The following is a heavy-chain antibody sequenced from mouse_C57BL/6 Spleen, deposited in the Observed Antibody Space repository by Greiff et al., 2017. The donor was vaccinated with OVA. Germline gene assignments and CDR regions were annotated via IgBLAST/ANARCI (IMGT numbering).Heavy chain of an antibody. CDR1: GFTFSSYA. V-gene: IGHV5-4*01. CDR2: ISDGGSYT. Sequence: DVQLVESGGGLVKPGGSLKLSCAASGFTFSSYAMSWVRQTPEKRLEWVATISDGGSYTYYPDNVKGRFTISRDNAKNNLYLQMSHLKSEDTAMYYCARELTGTSSYFDYWGQGTTLTVSS. J-gene: IGHJ2*01. D-gene: IGHD4-1*01. CDR3: ARELTGTSSYFDY.